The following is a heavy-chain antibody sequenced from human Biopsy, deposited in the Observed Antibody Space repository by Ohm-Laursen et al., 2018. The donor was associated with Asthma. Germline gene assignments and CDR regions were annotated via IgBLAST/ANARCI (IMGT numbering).Heavy chain of an antibody. CDR3: ARAVDYSHYYGIDV. CDR1: GYTFNSAG. D-gene: IGHD3-10*01. V-gene: IGHV1-18*01. Sequence: ASVKVSCKTSGYTFNSAGITWVRQAPGQGLEWMGWISVYNGNTKVAQKLRDRVTMITVTSTSTAYMELRSLRSDDTAVYFCARAVDYSHYYGIDVWGQGTTVTVS. J-gene: IGHJ6*02. CDR2: ISVYNGNT.